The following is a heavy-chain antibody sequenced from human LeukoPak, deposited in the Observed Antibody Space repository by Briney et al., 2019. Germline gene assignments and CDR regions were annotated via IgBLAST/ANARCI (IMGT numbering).Heavy chain of an antibody. V-gene: IGHV1-18*01. CDR3: ARGGYWIQLWHGGYGMDV. D-gene: IGHD5-18*01. Sequence: GASVKVSCKASGYTFTSYGISWVRQAPGQGLEWMGWISAYNGNTNYAQKLQGRVTMTTDTSTSTAYMELRSLRSDDTAVYYCARGGYWIQLWHGGYGMDVWGQGTTVTVSS. J-gene: IGHJ6*02. CDR2: ISAYNGNT. CDR1: GYTFTSYG.